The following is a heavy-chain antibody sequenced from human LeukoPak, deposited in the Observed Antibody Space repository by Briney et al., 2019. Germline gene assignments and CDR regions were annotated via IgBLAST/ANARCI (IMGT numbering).Heavy chain of an antibody. CDR2: IQYDGSSE. V-gene: IGHV3-30*02. CDR1: GFSFNNYG. CDR3: AKDRVPAAIPFPYYYGMDV. D-gene: IGHD2-2*02. Sequence: GGSLRLSCAASGFSFNNYGMHWVRQAPGRGLDWVAIIQYDGSSEKYADFVKGRITMSRDNSKNTLYLQMNSLRAEDTAVYYCAKDRVPAAIPFPYYYGMDVWGQGTTVTVSS. J-gene: IGHJ6*02.